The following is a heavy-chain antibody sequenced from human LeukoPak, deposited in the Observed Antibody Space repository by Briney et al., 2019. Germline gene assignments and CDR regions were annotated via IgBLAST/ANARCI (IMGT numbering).Heavy chain of an antibody. J-gene: IGHJ4*02. D-gene: IGHD1-14*01. Sequence: SETLSLTCSVSGGSVSSYYWSWIRQSPGKGLEWIRYIHNSGRTNYNPSLKSRVTGFVDTSKNQVSLRLSSVTAADTAVYYCARHGTISSESYFDYWGQGALVTVSS. V-gene: IGHV4-59*08. CDR2: IHNSGRT. CDR3: ARHGTISSESYFDY. CDR1: GGSVSSYY.